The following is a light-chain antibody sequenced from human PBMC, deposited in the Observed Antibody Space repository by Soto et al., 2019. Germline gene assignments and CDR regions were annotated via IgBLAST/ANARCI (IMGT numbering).Light chain of an antibody. V-gene: IGKV3-20*01. CDR2: GAS. CDR3: QQYNNWPPWT. J-gene: IGKJ1*01. CDR1: QSVSSSY. Sequence: VLTQSPGTVSLSPGERATLSCRASQSVSSSYLAWYQQKPGQAPRLLIYGASRRATGIPDRFSGSGSGTDFTLTISRLEPEDFAVYYCQQYNNWPPWTFGQGTKVDI.